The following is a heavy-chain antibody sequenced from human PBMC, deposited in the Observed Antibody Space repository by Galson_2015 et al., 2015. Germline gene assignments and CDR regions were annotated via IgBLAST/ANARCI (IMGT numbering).Heavy chain of an antibody. CDR2: ISSSSSYI. V-gene: IGHV3-21*01. D-gene: IGHD3-10*01. J-gene: IGHJ6*02. CDR3: AKAAISKDYYGSGSYQNNYGMDV. Sequence: SLRLSCAASGFTFSSYRMSWVRQAPGKGLEWVSSISSSSSYIYYADSVKGRFTISRDNAKNSLYLQMNSLRAEDTAVYYCAKAAISKDYYGSGSYQNNYGMDVWGQGTTVTVSS. CDR1: GFTFSSYR.